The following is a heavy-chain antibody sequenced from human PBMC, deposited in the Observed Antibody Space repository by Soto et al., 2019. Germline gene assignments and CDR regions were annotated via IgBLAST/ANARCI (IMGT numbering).Heavy chain of an antibody. Sequence: QLQLQESGPGLVKPSETLSLTCTVSGGSISTISYYWGWIRQTPGKGLEWIGSINYSGITYYNPSLKSRVTISIDTSKNQSSLRLSSVTVAETAVYYCARVDIAVLPSTTFDYWGQGTLVTVSS. J-gene: IGHJ4*02. V-gene: IGHV4-39*01. CDR1: GGSISTISYY. D-gene: IGHD2-2*01. CDR2: INYSGIT. CDR3: ARVDIAVLPSTTFDY.